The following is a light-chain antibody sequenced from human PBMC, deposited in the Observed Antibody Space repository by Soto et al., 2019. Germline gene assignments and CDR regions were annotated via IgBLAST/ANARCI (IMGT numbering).Light chain of an antibody. CDR2: AAS. CDR1: QGISSY. CDR3: QQLNSYPL. J-gene: IGKJ3*01. Sequence: DIQLTQSPSFLSAAIGDRVTITCRASQGISSYLAGYQQKPGKAPKLLIYAASTLQSGVPSRFSGSGSGTEFTLTISSLLPEDFATYYCQQLNSYPLFGPGTKVDIK. V-gene: IGKV1-9*01.